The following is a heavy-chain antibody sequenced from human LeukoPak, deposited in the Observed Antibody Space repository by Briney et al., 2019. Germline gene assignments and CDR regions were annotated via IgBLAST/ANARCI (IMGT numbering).Heavy chain of an antibody. Sequence: GGSLRLSCAASGFTVSSNYMNWVRQAPGKGLEWVSVIYSGGTTYYAESVEGRFTISRDNSKNTVYLQMNSLKAEDTAVYYCARGKRYSTGWYYFDYWGQGTLVTVSS. CDR1: GFTVSSNY. CDR3: ARGKRYSTGWYYFDY. J-gene: IGHJ4*02. CDR2: IYSGGTT. D-gene: IGHD6-19*01. V-gene: IGHV3-66*01.